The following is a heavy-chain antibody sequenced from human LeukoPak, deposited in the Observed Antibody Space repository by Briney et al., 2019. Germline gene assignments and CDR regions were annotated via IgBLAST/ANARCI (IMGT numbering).Heavy chain of an antibody. CDR1: GFSFSTQR. CDR2: INIDERIT. CDR3: AKGSAQWELYDY. V-gene: IGHV3-74*01. Sequence: PGGSLRLSCAASGFSFSTQRMHWVRQAPGKGLVWVSYINIDERITGYADSVKGRFTISRDNSKNTLYLQMNGLRVEDTAIYYCAKGSAQWELYDYWGQGTLVTVSS. D-gene: IGHD4-23*01. J-gene: IGHJ4*02.